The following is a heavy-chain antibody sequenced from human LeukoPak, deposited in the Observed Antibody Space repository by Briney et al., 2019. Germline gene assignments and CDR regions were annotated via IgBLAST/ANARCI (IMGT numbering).Heavy chain of an antibody. CDR3: ARRYYYNLGSFPFDF. V-gene: IGHV4-34*01. D-gene: IGHD3-10*01. CDR1: GGPFSGYF. Sequence: SETLSLTCAVSGGPFSGYFWSWIRQPPGKGLEWTGEIHNSGTTNYNPSLNSRVTISEDTSKNQFYLNLSSVTAADTAVYYCARRYYYNLGSFPFDFWGQGTLVTVSS. CDR2: IHNSGTT. J-gene: IGHJ4*02.